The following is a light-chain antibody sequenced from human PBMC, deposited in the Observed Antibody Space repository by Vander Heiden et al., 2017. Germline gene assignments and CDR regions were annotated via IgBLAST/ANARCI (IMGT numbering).Light chain of an antibody. CDR1: QNIRSR. V-gene: IGKV1-39*01. J-gene: IGKJ3*01. CDR3: QQSYSSPFT. Sequence: DIQLTQTPYSLSASVGNSVIITLRASQNIRSRLNWYQHKPGKAPKLLIYAASSLQSGVPSRFSGSESGTDFTLTINSLQPEDFATYYCQQSYSSPFTFGPGTKVDIK. CDR2: AAS.